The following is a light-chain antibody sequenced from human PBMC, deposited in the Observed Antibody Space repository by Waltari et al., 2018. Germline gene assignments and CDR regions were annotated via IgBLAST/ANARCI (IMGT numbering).Light chain of an antibody. CDR3: LLYMGSGIWV. V-gene: IGLV8-61*01. Sequence: QTVVTQEPSFSVYPGGTVTLTCAFRAGPPSSTPSPRWYQQSPGQDPRTLVYKTTSRSSGVPYRFSGSVLGNKAALTITGAQADDESDYYCLLYMGSGIWVFGGGTKLTVL. CDR2: KTT. J-gene: IGLJ3*02. CDR1: AGPPSSTPS.